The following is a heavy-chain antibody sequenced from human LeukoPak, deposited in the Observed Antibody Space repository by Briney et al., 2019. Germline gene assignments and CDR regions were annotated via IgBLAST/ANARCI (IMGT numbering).Heavy chain of an antibody. CDR2: IYYSGST. J-gene: IGHJ4*02. D-gene: IGHD5-12*01. CDR1: GGSISSSSYY. Sequence: SETLSLTRTVSGGSISSSSYYWGWIRQPSGEGLEWIGSIYYSGSTYYNPSLKSRVTISVDTSKNQFSLKLSSVTAADTAVYYCARDIGLSDIVATNFDYWGQGTLVTVSS. V-gene: IGHV4-39*07. CDR3: ARDIGLSDIVATNFDY.